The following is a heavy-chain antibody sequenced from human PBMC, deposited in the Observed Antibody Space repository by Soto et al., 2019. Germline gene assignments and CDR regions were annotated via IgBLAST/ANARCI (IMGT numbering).Heavy chain of an antibody. CDR3: ARDGPYCGGDCYSSPAP. D-gene: IGHD2-21*02. J-gene: IGHJ5*02. V-gene: IGHV3-21*01. Sequence: GGSLRLSCAASGFTFSSYSMNWVRQAPGKGLEWVSSISSSSSYIYYADSVKGRFTISRDNAKNSLYLQMNSLRAEDTAVYYCARDGPYCGGDCYSSPAPWGQGTLVTVSS. CDR1: GFTFSSYS. CDR2: ISSSSSYI.